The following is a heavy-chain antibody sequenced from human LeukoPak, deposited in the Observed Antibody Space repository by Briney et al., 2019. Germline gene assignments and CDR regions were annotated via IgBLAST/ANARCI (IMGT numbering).Heavy chain of an antibody. CDR2: ISSNGGST. Sequence: PGGSLRLSCAASGFTFSSYAMHWVRQAPGKGLEYVSAISSNGGSTYYANSVKGRFTISRDNSKNTLYLQMGSLRAEDMAVYYCARDHLRSMGVADYWGQGTLVTVSS. CDR3: ARDHLRSMGVADY. D-gene: IGHD3-16*01. J-gene: IGHJ4*02. CDR1: GFTFSSYA. V-gene: IGHV3-64*01.